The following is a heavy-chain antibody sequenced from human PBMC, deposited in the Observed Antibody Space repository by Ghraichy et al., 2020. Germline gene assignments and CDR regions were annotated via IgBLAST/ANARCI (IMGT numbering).Heavy chain of an antibody. CDR1: GFTLRSYW. D-gene: IGHD3-10*01. CDR2: INSDGSST. J-gene: IGHJ6*03. CDR3: VREKGVEVNGSGSHYNYYMDV. Sequence: GGSLRLSCAASGFTLRSYWMHWVRQAPGKGLVWVSRINSDGSSTSYADSGKGRFTISRDNAKNTLYLQMNSLRAEDTAVYYCVREKGVEVNGSGSHYNYYMDVWGKGTTVTVSS. V-gene: IGHV3-74*01.